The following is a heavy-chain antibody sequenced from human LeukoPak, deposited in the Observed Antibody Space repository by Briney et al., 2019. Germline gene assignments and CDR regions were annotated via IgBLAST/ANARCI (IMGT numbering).Heavy chain of an antibody. V-gene: IGHV3-21*01. CDR2: ITSGGDYI. D-gene: IGHD3-9*01. J-gene: IGHJ4*02. CDR3: ARGHYDVLAASYKWTPDY. CDR1: GISFSTYA. Sequence: PGGSLRLSCAASGISFSTYAMSWVRQAPGKGLEWVSSITSGGDYIYYADSVKGRFTTSRDNAKNSLSLQLNSLRVEDTAVYYCARGHYDVLAASYKWTPDYWGQGTLVTVSS.